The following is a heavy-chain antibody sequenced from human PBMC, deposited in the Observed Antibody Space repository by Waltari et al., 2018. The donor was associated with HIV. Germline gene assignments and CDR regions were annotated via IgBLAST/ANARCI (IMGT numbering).Heavy chain of an antibody. CDR2: ISSGSTFI. J-gene: IGHJ6*02. CDR3: ARDLFPNSADYYGMDA. D-gene: IGHD6-13*01. V-gene: IGHV3-21*02. Sequence: VQLVESGGGLVKPGGSLRLSCAASGFTFSSSGMNWVRQAPGKGLEWVSFISSGSTFIHYADSVKGRFTISRDNAKNSLYLQLNSLRAQDTATYYCARDLFPNSADYYGMDAWGQGTTVTVSS. CDR1: GFTFSSSG.